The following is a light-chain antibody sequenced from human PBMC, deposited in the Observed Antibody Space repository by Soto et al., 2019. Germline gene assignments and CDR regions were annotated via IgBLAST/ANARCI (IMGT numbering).Light chain of an antibody. Sequence: DIQMTQSPSSLSASVGARVSITCRASQDIGHSLAWFQQKPGKAPKSLIYAAATLQSGVPSRFSGSGSGTHFTLTISSLQPEDVATYYCQQYNTDPRTFGQGTKVEIK. J-gene: IGKJ1*01. CDR2: AAA. CDR1: QDIGHS. V-gene: IGKV1-16*01. CDR3: QQYNTDPRT.